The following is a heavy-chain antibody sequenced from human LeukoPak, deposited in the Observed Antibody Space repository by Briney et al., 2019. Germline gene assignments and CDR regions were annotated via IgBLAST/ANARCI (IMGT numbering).Heavy chain of an antibody. CDR2: IYYSGST. CDR3: ARQVVVTAIRARYFDS. D-gene: IGHD2-21*02. J-gene: IGHJ4*02. V-gene: IGHV4-38-2*02. CDR1: GFSISSGYY. Sequence: PSETLSLTCTVSGFSISSGYYWGWIRQPPGKGLEWIGSIYYSGSTYYNPSLKSRVTISVDTSKNQFSLKLSSVTAADTAVYYCARQVVVTAIRARYFDSWGQGTLVTVSS.